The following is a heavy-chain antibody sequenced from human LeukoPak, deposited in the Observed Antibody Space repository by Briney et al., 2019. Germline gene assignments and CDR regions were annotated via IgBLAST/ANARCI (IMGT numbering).Heavy chain of an antibody. J-gene: IGHJ6*02. CDR2: MNPNSGNR. V-gene: IGHV1-8*01. CDR1: GYPFINYD. CDR3: ARVHDYNDRPSFYYGMDV. D-gene: IGHD4-11*01. Sequence: GASVKVSCKASGYPFINYDIKWVRQATGQGLEWMGWMNPNSGNRGYAQKFQGRVSMTRDTSVSTAYMELSSLTPEDTAVYYCARVHDYNDRPSFYYGMDVWGQGTTVIVS.